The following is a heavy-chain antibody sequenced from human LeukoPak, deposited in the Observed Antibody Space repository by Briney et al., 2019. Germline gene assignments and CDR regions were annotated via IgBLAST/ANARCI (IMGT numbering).Heavy chain of an antibody. CDR2: ISSSSSYI. CDR3: ARAGSWGMVAATPHYYYYYMDV. J-gene: IGHJ6*03. D-gene: IGHD2-15*01. V-gene: IGHV3-21*01. CDR1: GFTFSNYD. Sequence: GGSLRLSCVASGFTFSNYDMNWVRQAPGKGLEWVSFISSSSSYIYYADSVKGRFTISRDNAKKSLYLQMNSLRAEDTAVYYCARAGSWGMVAATPHYYYYYMDVWGKGTTVTVSS.